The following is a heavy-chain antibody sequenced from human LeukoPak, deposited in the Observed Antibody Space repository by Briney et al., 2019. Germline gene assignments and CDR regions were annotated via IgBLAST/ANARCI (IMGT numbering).Heavy chain of an antibody. CDR1: GGSFSSYY. D-gene: IGHD3-10*01. CDR3: ARVSVGAPDY. CDR2: IYYSGST. V-gene: IGHV4-39*07. Sequence: SGTLSLTCAVYGGSFSSYYWGWIRQPPGKGLEWIGSIYYSGSTYYNPSLKSRVTISVDTSKNQFSLKLSSVTAADTAVYYCARVSVGAPDYWGQGTLVTVSS. J-gene: IGHJ4*02.